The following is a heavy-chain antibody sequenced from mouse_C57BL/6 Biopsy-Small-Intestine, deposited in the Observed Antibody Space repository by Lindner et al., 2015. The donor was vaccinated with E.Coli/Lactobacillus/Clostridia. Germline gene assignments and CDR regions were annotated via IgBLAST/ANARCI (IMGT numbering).Heavy chain of an antibody. CDR2: ISSGSSTI. V-gene: IGHV5-17*01. J-gene: IGHJ3*01. CDR1: GFTFSDYG. CDR3: ARGGPWFAY. Sequence: VQLQESGGGLVKPGGSLKLSCAASGFTFSDYGMHWVRQAPEKGLEWVAYISSGSSTIYYADTVKGRFTISRDNAKNTLFLQMTSLRSEDTAMYYCARGGPWFAYWGQGTLVTVSA.